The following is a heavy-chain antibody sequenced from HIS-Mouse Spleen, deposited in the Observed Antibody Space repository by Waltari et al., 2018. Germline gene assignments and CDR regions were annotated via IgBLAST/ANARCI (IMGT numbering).Heavy chain of an antibody. J-gene: IGHJ2*01. D-gene: IGHD6-13*01. CDR1: GGSISSSSYY. Sequence: QLQLQESGPGLVKPSETLFLTCTVSGGSISSSSYYWGWIRQPPGKGLEWIRSIYYSGSPSYTPSLKSRVTISVDTSTNQFSLTLSSVTAADTAVYYCAREIPYSSSWYDWYFDLWGRGTLVTVSS. CDR3: AREIPYSSSWYDWYFDL. V-gene: IGHV4-39*07. CDR2: IYYSGSP.